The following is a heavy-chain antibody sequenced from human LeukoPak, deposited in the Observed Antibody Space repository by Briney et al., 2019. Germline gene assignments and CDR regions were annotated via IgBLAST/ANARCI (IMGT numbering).Heavy chain of an antibody. V-gene: IGHV4-59*01. CDR3: ARDVLSGFDY. CDR1: GGSISSYY. CDR2: IYYSGST. J-gene: IGHJ4*02. Sequence: PSETLSLTCTVSGGSISSYYWSWIRQPPRKGLEWIGYIYYSGSTNYNPSLKSRVTTSVDTSKNQFSLKLSSVTAADTAVYYCARDVLSGFDYWGQGTLVTVSS. D-gene: IGHD3-16*01.